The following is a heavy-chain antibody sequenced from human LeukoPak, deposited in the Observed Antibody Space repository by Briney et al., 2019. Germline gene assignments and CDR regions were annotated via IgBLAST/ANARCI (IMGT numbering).Heavy chain of an antibody. J-gene: IGHJ4*02. V-gene: IGHV4-59*08. D-gene: IGHD3-10*01. CDR2: ISYSGST. Sequence: SETLSLTCTVSGGSITSYYWSWIRQPPEKGLEWIGYISYSGSTNYNPSLKSRVTISVDTSKNQFSLKLSSVTAADTAVYYCARVYWWFGEIEYYFDYWGQGTLVTVSS. CDR1: GGSITSYY. CDR3: ARVYWWFGEIEYYFDY.